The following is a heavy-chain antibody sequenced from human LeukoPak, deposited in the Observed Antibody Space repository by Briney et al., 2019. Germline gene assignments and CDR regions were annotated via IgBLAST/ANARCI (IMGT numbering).Heavy chain of an antibody. V-gene: IGHV4-30-2*01. J-gene: IGHJ5*02. D-gene: IGHD6-13*01. CDR3: ATGRWGSSWYRGFDP. CDR2: IYHSGRT. Sequence: SETLSLTCAVSGGSISSGGYSWSWIRQPPGKGLEWIGYIYHSGRTYYNPSLKSRVTISIDRSKNQFSLKLSSVTAADTAVYYCATGRWGSSWYRGFDPWGQGTLVTVSS. CDR1: GGSISSGGYS.